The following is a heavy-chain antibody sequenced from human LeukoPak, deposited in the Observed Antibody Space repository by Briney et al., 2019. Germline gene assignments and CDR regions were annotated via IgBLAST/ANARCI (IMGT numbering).Heavy chain of an antibody. CDR2: IIPIFGTA. CDR1: GGTFSRYA. V-gene: IGHV1-69*13. Sequence: SVKVSCKASGGTFSRYAISWVRQAPGQGLEWMGGIIPIFGTANYAQKFQGRVTITADESTSTAYMELSSLRSEDTAVYYCARGGALGYYYYGMDVWGQGTKVTVSS. CDR3: ARGGALGYYYYGMDV. D-gene: IGHD1-26*01. J-gene: IGHJ6*02.